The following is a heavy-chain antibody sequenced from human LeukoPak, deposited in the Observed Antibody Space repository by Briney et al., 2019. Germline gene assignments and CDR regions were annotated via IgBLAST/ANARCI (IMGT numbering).Heavy chain of an antibody. CDR3: AKDYLGDGKSVPIDY. CDR1: GFTVSSNY. Sequence: GGSLRLSCAASGFTVSSNYMSWVRQAPGKGLEWVSVIYSGGSTYYADSVKGRFTISRDNSKNTLYLQMTSLRAEDTAVYYCAKDYLGDGKSVPIDYWGQGTLVTVSS. J-gene: IGHJ4*02. CDR2: IYSGGST. D-gene: IGHD5-24*01. V-gene: IGHV3-53*01.